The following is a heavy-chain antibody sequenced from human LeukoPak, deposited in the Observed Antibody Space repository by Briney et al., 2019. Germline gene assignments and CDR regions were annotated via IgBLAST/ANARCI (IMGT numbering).Heavy chain of an antibody. J-gene: IGHJ4*02. V-gene: IGHV1-18*01. CDR3: ARGRIYYDGSGHYYPDY. D-gene: IGHD3-22*01. CDR2: ISGDSDST. CDR1: GYTFSSYG. Sequence: ALVKVSCKASGYTFSSYGVTWVRQAPGQGLEWMGWISGDSDSTNYAQKFQDKVTMTADTSTNTAYLELRSLTSDDTAIYYCARGRIYYDGSGHYYPDYWGQGTLLT.